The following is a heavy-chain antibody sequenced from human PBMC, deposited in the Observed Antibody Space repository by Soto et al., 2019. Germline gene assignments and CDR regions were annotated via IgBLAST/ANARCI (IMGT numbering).Heavy chain of an antibody. J-gene: IGHJ4*02. CDR2: SSATGSGT. D-gene: IGHD1-7*01. Sequence: EMQLLGSGGGLVQPGGSLRLSCAVSGFTFSSYGMTWVRQAPGKGLEWISFSSATGSGTYYADSVKGRFTISRDNSKNTLYLQMTSLRADDTAVYYCAKDRRAGGNYGFYSDFWGQGALVIVSS. CDR1: GFTFSSYG. CDR3: AKDRRAGGNYGFYSDF. V-gene: IGHV3-23*01.